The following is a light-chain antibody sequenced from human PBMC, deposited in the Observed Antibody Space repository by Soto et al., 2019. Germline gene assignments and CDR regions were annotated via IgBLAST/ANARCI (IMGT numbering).Light chain of an antibody. Sequence: EIVMTQSPVTLSVSPGERATLSCRASQSVSSNLAWYQQKPGQAPRLLIYSASTRATGIPARFSGSGSGTEFTLTISSLPSEDFAVYYCQQYNNWWTFGQGTKVEIK. CDR3: QQYNNWWT. CDR1: QSVSSN. V-gene: IGKV3-15*01. CDR2: SAS. J-gene: IGKJ1*01.